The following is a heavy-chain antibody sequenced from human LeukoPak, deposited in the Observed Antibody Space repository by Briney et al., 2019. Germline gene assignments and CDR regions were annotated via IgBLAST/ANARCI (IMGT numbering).Heavy chain of an antibody. CDR2: IYHSGST. CDR1: GGSISSGGYS. Sequence: SQTLSLTCAVSGGSISSGGYSWSWIRQPPGKGLEWIGYIYHSGSTYYNPSLKSRVTISVDTSKNQFSLKLSSVTAADTAVYYCARVLMAYCSGGSCSTSPFFDYWGQGTLVTVSS. V-gene: IGHV4-30-2*05. J-gene: IGHJ4*02. D-gene: IGHD2-15*01. CDR3: ARVLMAYCSGGSCSTSPFFDY.